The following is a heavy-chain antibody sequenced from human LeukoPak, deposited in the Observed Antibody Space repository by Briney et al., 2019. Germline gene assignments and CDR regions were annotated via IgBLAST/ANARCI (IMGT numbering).Heavy chain of an antibody. Sequence: GGSLRLSCAASGFTFNNAWMSWVRQAPGKGLEWVGRIKSTTDGGATDYSAPVKGRFTISRDDSKNTLYLQMSGLKTEDTAVYYCTTRSDYYDSSGYCWDYFDYWGQGTLVTVSS. V-gene: IGHV3-15*01. J-gene: IGHJ4*02. CDR1: GFTFNNAW. CDR2: IKSTTDGGAT. D-gene: IGHD3-22*01. CDR3: TTRSDYYDSSGYCWDYFDY.